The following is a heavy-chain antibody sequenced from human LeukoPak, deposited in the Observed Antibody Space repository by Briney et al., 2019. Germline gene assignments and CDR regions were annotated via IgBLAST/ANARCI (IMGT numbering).Heavy chain of an antibody. CDR2: ICVSGDNT. D-gene: IGHD4-17*01. CDR1: GFTFSSYA. J-gene: IGHJ4*02. Sequence: GGSLRLSCAASGFTFSSYAMSWVRQAPGKGRQWVSRICVSGDNTYYAESVKYRYRISRENSKTTVSLLMKTLRAEDTAVCYCAKGRGTAVTSSANYWGQGTLVTVSS. CDR3: AKGRGTAVTSSANY. V-gene: IGHV3-23*01.